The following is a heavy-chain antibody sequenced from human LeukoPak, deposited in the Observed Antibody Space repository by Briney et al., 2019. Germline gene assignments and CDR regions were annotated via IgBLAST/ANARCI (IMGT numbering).Heavy chain of an antibody. V-gene: IGHV1-69*06. J-gene: IGHJ6*03. Sequence: APVKVSCKASGGTFSSYAISWVRQAPGQGLEWMGGIIPIFGTANYAQKFQGRVTITADKSTSTAYMELSSLRSEDTAVYYCARGSSSWVNYYYYYYMDVWGKGTTVTVSS. CDR1: GGTFSSYA. CDR3: ARGSSSWVNYYYYYYMDV. CDR2: IIPIFGTA. D-gene: IGHD6-13*01.